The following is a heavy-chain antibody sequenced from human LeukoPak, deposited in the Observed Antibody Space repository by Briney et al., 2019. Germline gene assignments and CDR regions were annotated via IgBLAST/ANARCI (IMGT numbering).Heavy chain of an antibody. Sequence: SETLSLTCTVSGGSISSYYWSWIRQPPGKGLEWIGYIYYSGSTNYNPSLKSRVTISVDTSKNQFSLKLSSVTAADTVVYYCAREASGSYFDYWGQGTLVTVSS. J-gene: IGHJ4*02. CDR1: GGSISSYY. CDR3: AREASGSYFDY. V-gene: IGHV4-59*01. CDR2: IYYSGST. D-gene: IGHD1-26*01.